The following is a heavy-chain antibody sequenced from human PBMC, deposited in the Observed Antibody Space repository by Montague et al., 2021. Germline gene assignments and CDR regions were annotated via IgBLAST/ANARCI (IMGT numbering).Heavy chain of an antibody. CDR1: RSLINSDYY. V-gene: IGHV4-38-2*02. J-gene: IGHJ6*03. Sequence: SETLSLTCTVSRSLINSDYYWGRIRQPPGKGLEWMGSVSHGGRTYYNPSLKGRVTTSVDTSNNHFSPKLSSVTAADTAMYYCARERDRYYYMDIWGKGTTITVSS. CDR2: VSHGGRT. CDR3: ARERDRYYYMDI.